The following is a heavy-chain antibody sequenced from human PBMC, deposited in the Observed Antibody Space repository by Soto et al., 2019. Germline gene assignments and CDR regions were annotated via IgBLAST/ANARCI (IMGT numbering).Heavy chain of an antibody. D-gene: IGHD6-13*01. CDR3: ARPRQMYSSSPYL. CDR1: GFTFSSYG. Sequence: GGSLRLSCAASGFTFSSYGMHWVRQAPGKGLEWVAVIWYDGSNKYYADSVKGRFTISRDNSKNTLYLQMNSLRAEDTAVYYCARPRQMYSSSPYLWGQGTLVTVSS. V-gene: IGHV3-33*01. CDR2: IWYDGSNK. J-gene: IGHJ4*02.